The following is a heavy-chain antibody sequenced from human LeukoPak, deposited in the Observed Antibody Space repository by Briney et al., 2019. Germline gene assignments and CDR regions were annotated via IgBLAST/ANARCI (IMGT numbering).Heavy chain of an antibody. Sequence: ASVKVSCKASGYTFTGYYMHWVPQAPGQGLEWMGWINPNSGGTNYAQKFQGRVTMTRDTSISTAYMELSRLRSDDTAVYYCARVTGVRNLYYDSRRGWFDPWGQGTLVTVSS. CDR3: ARVTGVRNLYYDSRRGWFDP. V-gene: IGHV1-2*02. CDR2: INPNSGGT. D-gene: IGHD3-22*01. J-gene: IGHJ5*02. CDR1: GYTFTGYY.